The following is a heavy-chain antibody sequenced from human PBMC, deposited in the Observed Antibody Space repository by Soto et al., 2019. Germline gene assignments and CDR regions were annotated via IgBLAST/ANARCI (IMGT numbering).Heavy chain of an antibody. CDR3: ARYSLRGFGELLYRNNWLDP. V-gene: IGHV4-34*01. J-gene: IGHJ5*02. CDR2: ISHSGST. CDR1: GGSFSGYF. D-gene: IGHD3-10*01. Sequence: PSETLSLTCAVYGGSFSGYFWSWIRQPPGKGLEWIGEISHSGSTNYNPSLKSRLTISVDTSKNQFSLKLSSVTAADTAVYYCARYSLRGFGELLYRNNWLDPWGQGTLVT.